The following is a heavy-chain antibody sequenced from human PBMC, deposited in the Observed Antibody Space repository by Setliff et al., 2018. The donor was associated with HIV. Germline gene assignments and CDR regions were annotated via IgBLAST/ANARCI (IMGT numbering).Heavy chain of an antibody. Sequence: SETLSLTCTVSGGSISSYYWSWIRQPPGKGLEWIGYIYYSGSTNYNPSLKSRVATSVGTSKNQFSLKLSSVTAADTAVYYCARIVRWELVATSTFFYYYMDVWGKGTTVTVSS. CDR1: GGSISSYY. V-gene: IGHV4-59*08. CDR3: ARIVRWELVATSTFFYYYMDV. D-gene: IGHD1-26*01. CDR2: IYYSGST. J-gene: IGHJ6*03.